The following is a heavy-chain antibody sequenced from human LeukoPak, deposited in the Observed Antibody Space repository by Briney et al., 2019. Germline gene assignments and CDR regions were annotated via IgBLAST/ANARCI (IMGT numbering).Heavy chain of an antibody. J-gene: IGHJ4*02. V-gene: IGHV4-39*01. CDR1: GGSISSSSYY. Sequence: SETLSLTCTVSGGSISSSSYYWGWIRQPPGKGLEWIGSIYYSGSTYYSPSLESRVTISVDTSKNQFSLKLSSVTAADTAVYYCARRGAAAGSYYFDYWGQGTLVTVSS. D-gene: IGHD6-13*01. CDR3: ARRGAAAGSYYFDY. CDR2: IYYSGST.